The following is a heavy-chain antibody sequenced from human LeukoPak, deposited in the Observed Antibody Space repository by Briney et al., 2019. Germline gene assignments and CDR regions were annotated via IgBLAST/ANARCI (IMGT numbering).Heavy chain of an antibody. Sequence: SETLSLTCTVSGGSISNYYWSWVRQPPGKGLEWLGYIYYSGSTTYNPSLKSRVTISVDTSKNQFSLKLNAVTAADTAVYYCARRTYFDLWGRDTLVTVSS. J-gene: IGHJ2*01. CDR2: IYYSGST. CDR1: GGSISNYY. CDR3: ARRTYFDL. V-gene: IGHV4-59*08.